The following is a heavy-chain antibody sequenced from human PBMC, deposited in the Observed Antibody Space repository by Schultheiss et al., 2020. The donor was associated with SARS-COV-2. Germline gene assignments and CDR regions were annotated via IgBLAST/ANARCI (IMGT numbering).Heavy chain of an antibody. V-gene: IGHV3-13*01. Sequence: GGSLRLSCAASGFTFSSYAMSWVRQAPGKGLEWVSAIGTAGDTYYQGSVKGRFTISRDNAKNSLYLQMNSLRAEDTAVYYCASREGYCSSTSCSADYWGQGTLVTVSS. D-gene: IGHD2-2*01. J-gene: IGHJ4*02. CDR2: IGTAGDT. CDR1: GFTFSSYA. CDR3: ASREGYCSSTSCSADY.